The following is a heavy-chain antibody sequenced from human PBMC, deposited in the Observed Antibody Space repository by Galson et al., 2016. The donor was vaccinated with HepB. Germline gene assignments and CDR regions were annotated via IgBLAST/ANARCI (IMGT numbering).Heavy chain of an antibody. CDR3: AREFNYGANWFDP. D-gene: IGHD4-11*01. Sequence: SVKVSCKASGYTFTSYGISWVRQAPGQGLQWMGRISAYNGNTDYAQNLQGRVTMTTDTSTSTAYMELRSLRSDDTATYYCAREFNYGANWFDPWGQGTLVTVSS. J-gene: IGHJ5*02. CDR1: GYTFTSYG. CDR2: ISAYNGNT. V-gene: IGHV1-18*04.